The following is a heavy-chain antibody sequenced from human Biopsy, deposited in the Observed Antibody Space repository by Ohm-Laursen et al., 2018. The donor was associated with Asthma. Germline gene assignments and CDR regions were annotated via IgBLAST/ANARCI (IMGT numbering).Heavy chain of an antibody. J-gene: IGHJ4*02. D-gene: IGHD1-26*01. CDR3: AKDVFPGWELRRGPDY. CDR2: ISFDGSNK. V-gene: IGHV3-30*18. CDR1: GFTFSNYG. Sequence: SLRLSCAASGFTFSNYGMHWVRQAPGKGLDWGAVISFDGSNKNYTDSVKGRFTISRDNSRNTLHLQMNSLRAEDTAVYYCAKDVFPGWELRRGPDYWGQGTLGTVSS.